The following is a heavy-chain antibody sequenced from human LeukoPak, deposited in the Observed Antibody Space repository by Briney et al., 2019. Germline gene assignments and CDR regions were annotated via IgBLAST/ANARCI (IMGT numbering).Heavy chain of an antibody. V-gene: IGHV3-48*03. Sequence: PGGSLRLSCAASGCTFSSYEMNWVRQAPGKGLEWVAYISSSGSTIYYADSVKGRFTISRDNPKNSLDLQMNSLRAEDTAVYDCARGGWGLLCVDYWGQGTLVTVSS. CDR2: ISSSGSTI. CDR3: ARGGWGLLCVDY. D-gene: IGHD1-26*01. CDR1: GCTFSSYE. J-gene: IGHJ4*02.